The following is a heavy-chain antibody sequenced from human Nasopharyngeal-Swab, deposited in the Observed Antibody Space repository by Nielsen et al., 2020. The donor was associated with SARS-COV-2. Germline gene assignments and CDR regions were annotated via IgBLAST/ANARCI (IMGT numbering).Heavy chain of an antibody. Sequence: SETLSLTCAVSGGSVSSNDWWTWVRQSPGKGLEWLGEVSHIGSINYNPSLKSRVTLSMDKSKRQFSLRLTSVSAADTAVYFCARGDLVVVPSPILGLGPFFYYFYLDVWGKGTTVIVSS. V-gene: IGHV4-4*02. CDR1: GGSVSSNDW. CDR2: VSHIGSI. D-gene: IGHD2-2*01. J-gene: IGHJ6*03. CDR3: ARGDLVVVPSPILGLGPFFYYFYLDV.